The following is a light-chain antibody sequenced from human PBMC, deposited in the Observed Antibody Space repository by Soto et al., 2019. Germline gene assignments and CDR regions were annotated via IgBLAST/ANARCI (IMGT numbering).Light chain of an antibody. J-gene: IGKJ3*01. Sequence: EIVMTQSPATLSVSPGERATLSCWASQSVSSNLAWYQQKPGQAPRLLIYGASTRATGIPARFSGSGSGTEFTLTISSLQSEDFAVYYCQQYNNWPPLTLGPGTKVDIK. CDR3: QQYNNWPPLT. CDR1: QSVSSN. CDR2: GAS. V-gene: IGKV3-15*01.